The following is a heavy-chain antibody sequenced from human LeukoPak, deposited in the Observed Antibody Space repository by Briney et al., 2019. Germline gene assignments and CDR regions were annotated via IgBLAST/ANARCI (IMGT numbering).Heavy chain of an antibody. Sequence: NSSETLSLTCTVSRGSISSNYWGWIRQPPGKGLEWIGYMHYSGSTNYSPSLKSRVTISVDMSKNQFSLKLSVVTAADTAVYYCARDNGMATIEGAFDIWGQGTMVTVSS. J-gene: IGHJ3*02. CDR1: RGSISSNY. CDR2: MHYSGST. V-gene: IGHV4-59*01. D-gene: IGHD5-24*01. CDR3: ARDNGMATIEGAFDI.